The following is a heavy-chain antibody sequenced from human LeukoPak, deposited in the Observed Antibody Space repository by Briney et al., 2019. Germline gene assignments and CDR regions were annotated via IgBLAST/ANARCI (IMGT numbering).Heavy chain of an antibody. V-gene: IGHV3-43*02. CDR3: GRDHVYGGADY. CDR1: GFTFDRFA. J-gene: IGHJ4*02. CDR2: ISGDGFTT. D-gene: IGHD4-23*01. Sequence: PGGCLRLSCAASGFTFDRFAMHWARQAPGKGLEWVSLISGDGFTTYYVDSVKGRFTMSRDNSKNSLYLQMKSLRTEDTALYYCGRDHVYGGADYWGQGTLDTVSS.